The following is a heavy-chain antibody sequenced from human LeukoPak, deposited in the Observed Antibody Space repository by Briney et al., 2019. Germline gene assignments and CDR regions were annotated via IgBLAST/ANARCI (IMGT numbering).Heavy chain of an antibody. V-gene: IGHV4-4*02. D-gene: IGHD6-13*01. CDR1: GGSISSSNW. J-gene: IGHJ4*02. Sequence: PSETLSLTCTVSGGSISSSNWWSWVRQPPGKGLEWIGEIYHSGNTNYNPSLKSRVTISVDKSKNQFSLKLSSVTAADTAVYYCAREGPVEAASFDYWGQGTLVTVSS. CDR2: IYHSGNT. CDR3: AREGPVEAASFDY.